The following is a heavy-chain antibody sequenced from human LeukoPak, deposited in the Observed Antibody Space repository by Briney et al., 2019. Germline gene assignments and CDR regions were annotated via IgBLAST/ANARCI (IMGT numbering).Heavy chain of an antibody. CDR3: AREKAIHPVVFGELFFYAFDI. CDR2: INTNTGNP. J-gene: IGHJ3*02. CDR1: GYTFTSYA. D-gene: IGHD3-10*02. Sequence: ASVKVSCKASGYTFTSYAMNWVRQAPGQGLEWVGWINTNTGNPTYAQGFTGRFVFSLDTSVSTAYLQISSLKAEDTAVYYCAREKAIHPVVFGELFFYAFDIWGQGTMVTVSS. V-gene: IGHV7-4-1*02.